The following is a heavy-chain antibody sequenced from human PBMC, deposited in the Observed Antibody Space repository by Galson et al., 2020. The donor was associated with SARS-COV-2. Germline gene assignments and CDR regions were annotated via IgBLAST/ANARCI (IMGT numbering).Heavy chain of an antibody. CDR3: AREGPVVEWLLGSYYYYYYMDV. CDR1: GFTFSSYW. J-gene: IGHJ6*03. CDR2: IKQDGSEK. Sequence: GGSLRLSCAASGFTFSSYWMSWVRQAPGKGLEWVANIKQDGSEKYYVDSVKGRFTISRDNAKNSLYLQMNSLRAEDTAVYYCAREGPVVEWLLGSYYYYYYMDVWGKGTTVTVSS. D-gene: IGHD3-3*01. V-gene: IGHV3-7*01.